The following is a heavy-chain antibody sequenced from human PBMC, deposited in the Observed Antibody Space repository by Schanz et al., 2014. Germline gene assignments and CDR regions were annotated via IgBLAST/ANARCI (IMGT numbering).Heavy chain of an antibody. Sequence: QLQLQESGPGLVKPSETLSLTCTVSGGSISSSSYFWGWIRQPPGKGLEWIGSIYNSGSTYYNPPLKNRFTRPVNSSKNQFPLKLSSVTAADTAVYYCGRHPHYYGSGSGFDPWGQGTLVTVSS. J-gene: IGHJ5*02. V-gene: IGHV4-39*01. CDR2: IYNSGST. CDR3: GRHPHYYGSGSGFDP. CDR1: GGSISSSSYF. D-gene: IGHD3-10*01.